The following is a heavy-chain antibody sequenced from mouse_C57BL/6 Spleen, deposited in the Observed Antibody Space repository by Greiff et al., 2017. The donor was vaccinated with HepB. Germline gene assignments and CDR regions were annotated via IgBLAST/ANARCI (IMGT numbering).Heavy chain of an antibody. V-gene: IGHV1-69*01. J-gene: IGHJ1*03. CDR3: ARPSYYYGSSYWYFEV. CDR1: GYTFTSYW. Sequence: QVQLQQPGAELVMPGASVKLSCKASGYTFTSYWMHWVKQRPGQGLEWIGEIDPSDSYTNYNQKFKGKSTLTVDKSSSTAYMQLSSLTSEDSAVYYCARPSYYYGSSYWYFEVWGTGTTVTVSS. D-gene: IGHD1-1*01. CDR2: IDPSDSYT.